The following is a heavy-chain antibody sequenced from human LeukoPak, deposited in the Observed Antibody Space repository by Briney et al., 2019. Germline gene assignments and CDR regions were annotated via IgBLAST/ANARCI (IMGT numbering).Heavy chain of an antibody. D-gene: IGHD1-26*01. CDR1: GFTFSGYA. Sequence: GGSLRLSCAASGFTFSGYAMSWVRQAPGKGLEWVSAISGSGGSTYYADSVKGRFTISRDNSKNTLYLQMNSLRAEDTAVYYCAKAGGFSGSYDWGQGTLVTVSS. V-gene: IGHV3-23*01. J-gene: IGHJ4*02. CDR3: AKAGGFSGSYD. CDR2: ISGSGGST.